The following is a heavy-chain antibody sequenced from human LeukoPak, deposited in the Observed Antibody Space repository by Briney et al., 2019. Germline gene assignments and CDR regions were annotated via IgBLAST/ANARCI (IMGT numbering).Heavy chain of an antibody. CDR1: GGSISSGDYY. CDR3: AREGYYGSGSLRALDV. CDR2: IYYSGST. J-gene: IGHJ6*02. V-gene: IGHV4-30-4*08. D-gene: IGHD3-10*01. Sequence: SETLSLTCTVSGGSISSGDYYWSWIRQPPGKGLEWIGYIYYSGSTYYNPSLESRVTISVDTSKNQFSLKLSSVTAADTAVYYCAREGYYGSGSLRALDVWGQGTTVTVSS.